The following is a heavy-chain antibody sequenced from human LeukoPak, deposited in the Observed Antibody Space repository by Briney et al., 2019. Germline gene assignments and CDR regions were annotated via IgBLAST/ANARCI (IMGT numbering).Heavy chain of an antibody. V-gene: IGHV4-34*01. CDR2: INHSGST. CDR3: ARGQGPTYYYGSGSYYFDY. Sequence: RASETLSLTCAVYGGSFSGYYWSWIRQPPGKGLEWIGEINHSGSTNYNPSLKSRVTISVDTSKDQFSLKLSSVTAADTAVYYCARGQGPTYYYGSGSYYFDYWGQGTLVTVSS. J-gene: IGHJ4*02. D-gene: IGHD3-10*01. CDR1: GGSFSGYY.